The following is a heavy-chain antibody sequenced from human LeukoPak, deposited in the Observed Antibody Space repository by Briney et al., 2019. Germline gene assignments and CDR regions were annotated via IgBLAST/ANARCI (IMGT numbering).Heavy chain of an antibody. Sequence: GVLRLSCAASGFTFSSYSMNWVRQAPGKGLEWVSSISSSSSYIYYADSVKGRFTISRDNAKNSLYLQMNSLRAEDTAVYYCAKAQIAFDWLGPNDYWGQGTLVTVSS. V-gene: IGHV3-21*01. D-gene: IGHD3-9*01. CDR1: GFTFSSYS. J-gene: IGHJ4*02. CDR3: AKAQIAFDWLGPNDY. CDR2: ISSSSSYI.